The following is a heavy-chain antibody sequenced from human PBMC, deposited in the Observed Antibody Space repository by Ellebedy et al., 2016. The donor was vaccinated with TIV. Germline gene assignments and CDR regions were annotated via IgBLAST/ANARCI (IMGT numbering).Heavy chain of an antibody. CDR3: ARGLLYYDFWSGYYKGAGDYYYGMDV. D-gene: IGHD3-3*01. CDR2: IYNSGRT. J-gene: IGHJ6*02. V-gene: IGHV4-31*03. Sequence: MPSETLSLTCTVSGGSISSGDYYWSWIRQHPGKGLEWIGYIYNSGRTYYNPSLKSRVTISVDTSKNQFSLKLSSVTAADTAVYYCARGLLYYDFWSGYYKGAGDYYYGMDVWGQGTTVTVSS. CDR1: GGSISSGDYY.